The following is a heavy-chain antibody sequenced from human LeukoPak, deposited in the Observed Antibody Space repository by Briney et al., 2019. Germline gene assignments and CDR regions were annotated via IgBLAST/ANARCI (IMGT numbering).Heavy chain of an antibody. CDR3: ARGDPYYYDSSGQESALDC. V-gene: IGHV4-30-4*01. D-gene: IGHD3-22*01. Sequence: SETLSLTCTVSGGSISSGDYYWSWIRQPPGKGLEWIGYIYYSGSTYYNPSLKSRVTISVDTSKNQFSLKLSSVTAADTAVYYCARGDPYYYDSSGQESALDCWGQGTLVTVSS. CDR1: GGSISSGDYY. J-gene: IGHJ4*01. CDR2: IYYSGST.